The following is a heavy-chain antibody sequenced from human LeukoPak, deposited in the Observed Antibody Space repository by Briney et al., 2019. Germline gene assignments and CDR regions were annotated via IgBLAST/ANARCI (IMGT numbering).Heavy chain of an antibody. D-gene: IGHD2-15*01. V-gene: IGHV3-23*01. J-gene: IGHJ4*02. CDR2: ISSTGYST. CDR3: AGRSGGKDY. CDR1: GFIFSNYA. Sequence: PGGSLRLSCVASGFIFSNYAMSWVRQAPGKGLEWVSTISSTGYSTYYADSVKGRFTISRDNSKNTLFLQMNSLRAEDTALYYCAGRSGGKDYWGQGTLVTVSS.